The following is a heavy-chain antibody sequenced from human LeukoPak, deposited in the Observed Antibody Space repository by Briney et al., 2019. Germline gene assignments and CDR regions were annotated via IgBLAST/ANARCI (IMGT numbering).Heavy chain of an antibody. CDR1: GGSISSSSYY. D-gene: IGHD3-22*01. Sequence: PSETLSLTCTVSGGSISSSSYYWGWIRQPPGKGLEWIGSIYYSGSTYYNPSLKSRVTISVDTSKNQFSLKLSSVTAADTAVYYCARLAVDYYASSGYYFDYWGQGTLVTVSS. J-gene: IGHJ4*02. CDR2: IYYSGST. CDR3: ARLAVDYYASSGYYFDY. V-gene: IGHV4-39*01.